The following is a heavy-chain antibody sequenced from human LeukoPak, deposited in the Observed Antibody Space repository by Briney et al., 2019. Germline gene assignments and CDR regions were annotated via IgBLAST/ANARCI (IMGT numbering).Heavy chain of an antibody. CDR1: GSSINNNF. J-gene: IGHJ4*02. V-gene: IGHV4-59*01. D-gene: IGHD3-22*01. Sequence: PSETLSLTCTVSGSSINNNFWTWIRQPPGKGLEWIGYIYYSGSTNYNPSLKSRVTISVDTSKNQFSLKLSSVTAADTAVYYCAFGSGYYYYWGQGTLVTVSS. CDR3: AFGSGYYYY. CDR2: IYYSGST.